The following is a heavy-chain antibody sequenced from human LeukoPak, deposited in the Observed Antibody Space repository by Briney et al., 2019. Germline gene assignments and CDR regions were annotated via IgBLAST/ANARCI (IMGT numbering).Heavy chain of an antibody. CDR2: ISSYSGNT. J-gene: IGHJ4*02. CDR1: GYTFTSYG. CDR3: VGGFSGYDKARNFDC. V-gene: IGHV1-18*01. D-gene: IGHD5-12*01. Sequence: ASVKASCKASGYTFTSYGISWVRQAPGQGLEWMGWISSYSGNTHYAQQLQGRVTMTTDTSTSTAYMELRSLRSDDTAVYYCVGGFSGYDKARNFDCWGQGTLVTVSS.